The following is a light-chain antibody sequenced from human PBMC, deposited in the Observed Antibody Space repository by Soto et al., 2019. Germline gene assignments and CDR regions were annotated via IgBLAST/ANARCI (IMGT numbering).Light chain of an antibody. CDR1: QSISHF. V-gene: IGKV1-5*01. Sequence: DIQMTQSPSTLSASVGDRVTITCRASQSISHFLAWYQQKPGKVPKLLIYDASNLGSGVPSRFSGSGSGTDFTLTISGLQPDDFATYYCQQSYSTPHTFGQGTKVDI. CDR2: DAS. CDR3: QQSYSTPHT. J-gene: IGKJ1*01.